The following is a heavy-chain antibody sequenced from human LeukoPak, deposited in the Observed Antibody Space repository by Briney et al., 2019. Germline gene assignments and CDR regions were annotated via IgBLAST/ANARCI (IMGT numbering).Heavy chain of an antibody. Sequence: GGSLRLSCAASGFTFSSYAMSWVRQAPGKGLEWVSAISGSGGSTYYADSVKGRFTISRDNSKNTLYLQMNSLRAEDTAVYYCAKTRIAAVGYYMDVWGKGTTVTVSS. CDR3: AKTRIAAVGYYMDV. CDR2: ISGSGGST. CDR1: GFTFSSYA. J-gene: IGHJ6*03. V-gene: IGHV3-23*01. D-gene: IGHD6-13*01.